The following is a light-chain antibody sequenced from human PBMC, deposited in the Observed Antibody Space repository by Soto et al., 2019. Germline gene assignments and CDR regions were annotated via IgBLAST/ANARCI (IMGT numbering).Light chain of an antibody. V-gene: IGLV2-14*01. CDR2: EVS. Sequence: QSALTQPASVSGSPGQSITISCTGTSSDVGGYNYVSWYQHHPGKAPKLIIFEVSNRPSGVSNRFSASKSGNTASLTISGLQAEDEANYYCSSYTSSNTWVFGGGTKLTVL. CDR3: SSYTSSNTWV. CDR1: SSDVGGYNY. J-gene: IGLJ3*02.